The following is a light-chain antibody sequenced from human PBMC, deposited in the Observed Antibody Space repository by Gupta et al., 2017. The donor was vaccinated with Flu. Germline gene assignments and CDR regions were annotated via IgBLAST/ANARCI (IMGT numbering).Light chain of an antibody. J-gene: IGLJ1*01. CDR3: QAGDTHSAV. CDR1: RSRQKF. CDR2: QDK. Sequence: PGQTASLTCSGDRSRQKFVCWKQQKPGQSPVLVIYQDKRRPSGIPERFSGSRSGNTATLTISGTQPMDEDDYYCQAGDTHSAVFGTGTKFTVL. V-gene: IGLV3-1*01.